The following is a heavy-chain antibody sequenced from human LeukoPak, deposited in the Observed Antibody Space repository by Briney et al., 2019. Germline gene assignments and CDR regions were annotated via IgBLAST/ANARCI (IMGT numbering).Heavy chain of an antibody. CDR3: ARTRGRWYSGGWHFDY. Sequence: SETLSLTCAVYGGSSSGYYWSWIRQPPGKGLEWIGEINHSGSTNYNPSLKSRVTISVDTSKNQFSLKLSSVTAADTAVYYCARTRGRWYSGGWHFDYWGQGTLVTVSS. D-gene: IGHD6-19*01. CDR2: INHSGST. V-gene: IGHV4-34*01. CDR1: GGSSSGYY. J-gene: IGHJ4*02.